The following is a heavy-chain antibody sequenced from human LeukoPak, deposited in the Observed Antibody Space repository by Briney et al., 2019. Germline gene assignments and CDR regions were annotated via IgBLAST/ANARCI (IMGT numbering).Heavy chain of an antibody. CDR3: ARDLMVRGVIILPYFDY. D-gene: IGHD3-10*01. J-gene: IGHJ4*02. Sequence: GGSLRLSCAASGFTFSSYGMHWVRQAPGKGLEWVAVIWYDGSNKYYADTVKGRFTISRDNSKNTLYLQMNSLRAEDTAVYYCARDLMVRGVIILPYFDYWGQGTLVTVSS. V-gene: IGHV3-33*01. CDR1: GFTFSSYG. CDR2: IWYDGSNK.